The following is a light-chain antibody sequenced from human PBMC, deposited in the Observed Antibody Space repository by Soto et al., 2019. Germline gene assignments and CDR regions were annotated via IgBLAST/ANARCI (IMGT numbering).Light chain of an antibody. CDR3: CSFAGGSTYVV. V-gene: IGLV2-23*02. J-gene: IGLJ2*01. Sequence: QSALTQPASVSGSPGQSITISCIGTSSDVGNYELVSWYQQLPGKAPKLIIYEVTKRPSGVPNRFSGSKSGNTASLTISGLLAEDEADYHCCSFAGGSTYVVFGVGTKLNVL. CDR1: SSDVGNYEL. CDR2: EVT.